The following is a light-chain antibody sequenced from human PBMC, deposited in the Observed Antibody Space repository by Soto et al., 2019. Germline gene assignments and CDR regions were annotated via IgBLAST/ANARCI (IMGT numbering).Light chain of an antibody. CDR1: SGHSSYA. CDR3: QTWDTGRDRV. Sequence: QSVLTQSPSASASLGASVKLTCTLSSGHSSYAIAWHQQQPEKGPRYLMKLNSDGSHSKGDGIPDRFSGSSSGAERYLNISSLQSEDEADYYCQTWDTGRDRVFGGGTKLTVL. V-gene: IGLV4-69*01. CDR2: LNSDGSH. J-gene: IGLJ2*01.